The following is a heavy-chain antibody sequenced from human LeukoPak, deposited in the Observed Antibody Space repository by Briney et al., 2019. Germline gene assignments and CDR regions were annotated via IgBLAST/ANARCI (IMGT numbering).Heavy chain of an antibody. J-gene: IGHJ6*02. CDR3: ARVIAAAGVSYYYGMDV. D-gene: IGHD6-13*01. V-gene: IGHV3-30*04. Sequence: PGGSLRLSCAASGFTFSSYAMHWVRQAPGKGLEWVAVISYDGSNKYYADSVKGRFTISRDNSKNTLYLQMNSLRAEDTAVYYCARVIAAAGVSYYYGMDVWAKGPRSPSP. CDR1: GFTFSSYA. CDR2: ISYDGSNK.